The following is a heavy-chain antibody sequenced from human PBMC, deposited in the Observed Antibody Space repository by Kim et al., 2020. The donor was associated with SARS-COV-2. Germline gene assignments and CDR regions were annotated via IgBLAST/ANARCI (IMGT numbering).Heavy chain of an antibody. V-gene: IGHV4-31*03. CDR1: GGSISSGGYY. D-gene: IGHD6-13*01. CDR3: ARGRYSSSWYDY. Sequence: SETLSLTCTVSGGSISSGGYYWSWIRQHPGKVLEWIGYIYYSGSTYYNPSLKSRVTISVDTSKNQFSLKLSSVTAADTAVYYCARGRYSSSWYDYWGQGTLVTVSS. CDR2: IYYSGST. J-gene: IGHJ4*02.